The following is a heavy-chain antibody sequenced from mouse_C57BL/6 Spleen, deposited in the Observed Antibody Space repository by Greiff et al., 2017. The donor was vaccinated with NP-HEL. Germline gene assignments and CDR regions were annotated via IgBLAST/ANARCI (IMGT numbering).Heavy chain of an antibody. V-gene: IGHV14-2*01. CDR1: GFNIKDYY. J-gene: IGHJ1*03. CDR3: ARKYPYWYFDV. D-gene: IGHD5-1-1*01. Sequence: VQLQQSGAELVKPGASVKLSCTASGFNIKDYYMHWVKQRTEQGLEWIGRIAPEDGETKYAPKFQGKATITADTSSNTAYLQLSSLTSEDTAVYYCARKYPYWYFDVWGTGTTVTVSS. CDR2: IAPEDGET.